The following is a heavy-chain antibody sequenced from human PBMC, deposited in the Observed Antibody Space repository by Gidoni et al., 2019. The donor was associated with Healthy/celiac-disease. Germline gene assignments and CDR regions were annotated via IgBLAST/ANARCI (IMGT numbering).Heavy chain of an antibody. CDR2: ISWNSGSI. V-gene: IGHV3-9*01. CDR1: GFTFDDYA. Sequence: EVQLVVSGGGLVQPGRSLRLSCSAPGFTFDDYAMHWVRQAPGKGLEWVSGISWNSGSIGYADSVKGRFTISRDNAKNSLYLQMNSLRAEDTALYYCATIAAAGTGDYWGQGTLVTVSS. CDR3: ATIAAAGTGDY. D-gene: IGHD6-13*01. J-gene: IGHJ4*02.